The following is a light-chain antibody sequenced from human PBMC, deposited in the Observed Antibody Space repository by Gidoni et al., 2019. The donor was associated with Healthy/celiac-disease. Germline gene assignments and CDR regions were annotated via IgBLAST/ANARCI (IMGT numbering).Light chain of an antibody. V-gene: IGKV4-1*01. Sequence: DSVMTKSPDSLAVSLGERATINCKSSQSVLYSSNNKNYLAWYQQKPGQPPKLLIYWASTRESGVPDRFSGSGSGTDFTLTISSLQAEDVAVYYCQQYYSTFWTFGQGTKVEIK. J-gene: IGKJ1*01. CDR2: WAS. CDR1: QSVLYSSNNKNY. CDR3: QQYYSTFWT.